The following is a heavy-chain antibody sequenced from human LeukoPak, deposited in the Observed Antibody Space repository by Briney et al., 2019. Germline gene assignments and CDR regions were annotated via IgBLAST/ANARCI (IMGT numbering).Heavy chain of an antibody. J-gene: IGHJ6*02. CDR2: ISWSSGSI. D-gene: IGHD6-13*01. CDR1: GFTFDDYV. Sequence: PGGALRLSSADPGFTFDDYVMQGGPEAPGKGLGCGSGISWSSGSIGYAASVKGRITISRDNTKTSLYLQINSLSADNTAFYYCRKELVAAAGHYYYYGMDVWGRGTTVTVSS. CDR3: RKELVAAAGHYYYYGMDV. V-gene: IGHV3-9*01.